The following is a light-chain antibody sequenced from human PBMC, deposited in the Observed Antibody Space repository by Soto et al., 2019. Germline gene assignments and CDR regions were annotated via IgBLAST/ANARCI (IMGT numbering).Light chain of an antibody. CDR2: NGF. V-gene: IGKV3-11*01. J-gene: IGKJ1*01. CDR3: QQRADWPRT. Sequence: EITLTQSPAILYLSPGDRATLSCRASEDVRSCFAWYQQKVGEAPRLLIYNGFRRAAGVPARFSGSGSGTDFTLTINSIEPEDFAVYFCQQRADWPRTFGQGTKV. CDR1: EDVRSC.